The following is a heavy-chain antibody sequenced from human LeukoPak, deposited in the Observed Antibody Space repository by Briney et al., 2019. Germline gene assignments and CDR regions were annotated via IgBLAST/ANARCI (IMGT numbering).Heavy chain of an antibody. CDR3: TRGIVGARSIDY. CDR1: GGSLSSYY. D-gene: IGHD1-26*01. Sequence: LETLSPTCTVSGGSLSSYYWGGIRQTPREGLGWSGYIYCSGSINYTPSLKGRVTLSVDTTKNQSSLKLSSIAAEDTAVYYCTRGIVGARSIDYWGQGTLVTVSS. V-gene: IGHV4-59*01. CDR2: IYCSGSI. J-gene: IGHJ4*02.